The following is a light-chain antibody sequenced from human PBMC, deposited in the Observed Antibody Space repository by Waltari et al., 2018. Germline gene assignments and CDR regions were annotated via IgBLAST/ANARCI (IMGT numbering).Light chain of an antibody. CDR2: EVN. CDR1: SSYVGGYNY. Sequence: QSALPQPASVSGSPGQSITISCTGTSSYVGGYNYVSWYQHLPGTAPKVMIYEVNNRPSGVSNRFSGSKSGNTASLTISGLQAEDEADYYCTSPTSSRTWVFGGGTKLTVL. V-gene: IGLV2-14*01. CDR3: TSPTSSRTWV. J-gene: IGLJ3*02.